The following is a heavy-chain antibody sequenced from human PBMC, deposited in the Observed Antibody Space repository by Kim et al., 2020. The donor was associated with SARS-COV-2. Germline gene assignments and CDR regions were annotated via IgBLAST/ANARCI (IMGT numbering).Heavy chain of an antibody. D-gene: IGHD2-2*01. Sequence: SVKVSCKASGGTFSSYAISWVRQAPGQGLEWMGGIIPIFGTANYAQKFQGRVTITADESTGTAYMELSSLRSEDTAVYYCARGRCSSTSCYRFDYWGQGTLVTVSS. J-gene: IGHJ4*02. CDR2: IIPIFGTA. V-gene: IGHV1-69*13. CDR1: GGTFSSYA. CDR3: ARGRCSSTSCYRFDY.